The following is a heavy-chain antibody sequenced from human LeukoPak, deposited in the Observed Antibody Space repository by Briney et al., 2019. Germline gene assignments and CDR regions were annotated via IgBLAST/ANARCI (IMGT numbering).Heavy chain of an antibody. CDR2: IWYDGSNK. Sequence: GGSLRLSCAASGFTFSSYGMHWVRQAPGKGLEWVAVIWYDGSNKYYADSVKGRFTISRDNSKNTLYLQMNSLRAEDTAVYYCARTGAYYDILTGPWGAFDIWGQGTMVTVSS. CDR1: GFTFSSYG. J-gene: IGHJ3*02. V-gene: IGHV3-33*01. CDR3: ARTGAYYDILTGPWGAFDI. D-gene: IGHD3-9*01.